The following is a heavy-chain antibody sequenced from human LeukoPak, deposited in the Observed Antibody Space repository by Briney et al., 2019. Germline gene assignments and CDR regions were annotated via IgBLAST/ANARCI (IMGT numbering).Heavy chain of an antibody. CDR2: IRDDGSEK. V-gene: IGHV3-7*05. CDR3: ATDRREEPANFDRNRFAC. Sequence: GGSLRLSCVASGFTFNKYWMNWVRQAPGRGLGWVANIRDDGSEKNYVDSVKGRFTISRENAKNSLYLQMDNLRAEDTAVYYCATDRREEPANFDRNRFACWGQGTLVTVSS. J-gene: IGHJ4*02. CDR1: GFTFNKYW. D-gene: IGHD2-2*01.